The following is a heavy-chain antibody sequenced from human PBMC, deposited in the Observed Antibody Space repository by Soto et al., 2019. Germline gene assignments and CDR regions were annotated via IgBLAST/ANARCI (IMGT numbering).Heavy chain of an antibody. CDR2: ISSSGYTI. D-gene: IGHD3-16*02. J-gene: IGHJ1*01. V-gene: IGHV3-48*03. Sequence: EVQLVESGGGLVQPGGSLRLSCAASGFTFSSYEMNWVRQAPGKGLEWVSYISSSGYTIHYADSVKGRFTISRDNAKNSLDLQMNSLRAEDTAVYYCARVSQSFIEYFQHWGQGTLVTVSS. CDR3: ARVSQSFIEYFQH. CDR1: GFTFSSYE.